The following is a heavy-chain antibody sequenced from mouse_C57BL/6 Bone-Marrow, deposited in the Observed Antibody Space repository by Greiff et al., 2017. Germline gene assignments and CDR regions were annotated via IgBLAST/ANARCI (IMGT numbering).Heavy chain of an antibody. J-gene: IGHJ2*01. CDR2: IHPNSGST. Sequence: VQLQQPGAELVKPGASVKLSCKASGYTFTSYWMHWVKQRPGQGLEWIGMIHPNSGSTNYNEKFKSKATLTVDKSSSTAYMQLSSLTSEDSAVYYCARWGPHYYGSSYGGYWGQGTTLTVSS. D-gene: IGHD1-1*01. V-gene: IGHV1-64*01. CDR1: GYTFTSYW. CDR3: ARWGPHYYGSSYGGY.